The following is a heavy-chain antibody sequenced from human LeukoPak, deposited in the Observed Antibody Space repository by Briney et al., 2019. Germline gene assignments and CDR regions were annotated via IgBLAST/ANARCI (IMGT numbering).Heavy chain of an antibody. CDR3: ARGYSYGSDYYYGMDV. Sequence: GGSLRLSCAASAFTFSDYSMNWVRQAPGKGLEWISYIDTSSSTMYYADSVMGRFTISRDNAKESLYLQMNSLRDEDTAVYYCARGYSYGSDYYYGMDVWGQGTTVTVSS. D-gene: IGHD5-18*01. CDR1: AFTFSDYS. CDR2: IDTSSSTM. V-gene: IGHV3-48*02. J-gene: IGHJ6*02.